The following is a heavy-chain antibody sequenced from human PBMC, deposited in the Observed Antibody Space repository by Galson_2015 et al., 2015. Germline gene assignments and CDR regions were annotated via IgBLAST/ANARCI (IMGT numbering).Heavy chain of an antibody. Sequence: SLRLSCAASGFTFSSYAMHWVRQAPGKGQEWVAVISYDGSNKYYADSVKGRFTISRDNSKNTLYLQMNSLRAEDTAVYYCARDPDYGDYGSLDYWGQGTLVTVSS. CDR1: GFTFSSYA. CDR2: ISYDGSNK. CDR3: ARDPDYGDYGSLDY. D-gene: IGHD4-17*01. V-gene: IGHV3-30*01. J-gene: IGHJ4*02.